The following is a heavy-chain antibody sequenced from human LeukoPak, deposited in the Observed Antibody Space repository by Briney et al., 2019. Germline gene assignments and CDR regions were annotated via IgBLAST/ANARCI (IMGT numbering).Heavy chain of an antibody. CDR2: IYYSGST. CDR3: ARVASDSSSGLLFDY. D-gene: IGHD6-6*01. Sequence: SETLSLTCTVSGGSISSGDYSWSWIRQPPGQGLEWIGYIYYSGSTYYNPSLKSRVTISVDTSKNQFSLKLSSVTAADTAVYYCARVASDSSSGLLFDYWGQGTLVTVSS. J-gene: IGHJ4*02. V-gene: IGHV4-30-4*01. CDR1: GGSISSGDYS.